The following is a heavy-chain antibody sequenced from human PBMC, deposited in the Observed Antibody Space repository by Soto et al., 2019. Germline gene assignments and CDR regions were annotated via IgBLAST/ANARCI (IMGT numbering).Heavy chain of an antibody. CDR1: GFTFSSHG. V-gene: IGHV3-33*01. D-gene: IGHD6-6*01. CDR2: IWYDGSNK. Sequence: GGSLRLSCSASGFTFSSHGMHWVRQAPGKGLEWVAVIWYDGSNKYYADFVKGRFTISRENSKNTVYLQMNSLRAEDTALYYCARDGGESILARFYYYMDVWGKGTTVTVSS. CDR3: ARDGGESILARFYYYMDV. J-gene: IGHJ6*03.